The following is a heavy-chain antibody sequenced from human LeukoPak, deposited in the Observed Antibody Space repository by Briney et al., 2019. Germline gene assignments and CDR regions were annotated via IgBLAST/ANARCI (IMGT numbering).Heavy chain of an antibody. CDR3: ARGGDYVWFDP. CDR2: IYSGGST. V-gene: IGHV3-66*01. D-gene: IGHD4-17*01. J-gene: IGHJ5*02. Sequence: GGSLRLSCAASGFTVSSNYMSWVRQAPGKGLEWVSVIYSGGSTYYADSVKGRFTISRDNAKNTLYLQMNSLRVEDTAVYYCARGGDYVWFDPWGQGTLVTVSS. CDR1: GFTVSSNY.